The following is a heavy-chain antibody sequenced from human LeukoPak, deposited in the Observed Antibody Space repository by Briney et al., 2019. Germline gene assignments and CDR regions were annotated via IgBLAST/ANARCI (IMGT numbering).Heavy chain of an antibody. Sequence: SETLSLTCTVSGGSISSYYWSWIRQPPGKGLEWIGYIYYSGSTNYNPSLKSRDTISVDTSKNQFSLKLSSVTAADTAVYYCARDWGVGPMPKSRFDPWGQGTLVTVSS. CDR3: ARDWGVGPMPKSRFDP. D-gene: IGHD3-16*01. V-gene: IGHV4-59*01. CDR1: GGSISSYY. CDR2: IYYSGST. J-gene: IGHJ5*02.